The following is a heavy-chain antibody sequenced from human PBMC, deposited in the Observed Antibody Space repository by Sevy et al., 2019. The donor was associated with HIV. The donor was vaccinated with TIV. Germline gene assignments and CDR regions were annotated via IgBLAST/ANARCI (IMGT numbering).Heavy chain of an antibody. CDR1: GGSVSSGSYY. J-gene: IGHJ6*02. D-gene: IGHD3-3*01. CDR2: ICYSGST. Sequence: SETLSLTCTVSGGSVSSGSYYWSWIRQPPGKGLEWIGYICYSGSTNYNPSLKSRVTISVDTSKNQFSRMLSSVTAADTAVYYSARDARYDFWSGNNYYYGMDVWGQGTTVTVSS. V-gene: IGHV4-61*01. CDR3: ARDARYDFWSGNNYYYGMDV.